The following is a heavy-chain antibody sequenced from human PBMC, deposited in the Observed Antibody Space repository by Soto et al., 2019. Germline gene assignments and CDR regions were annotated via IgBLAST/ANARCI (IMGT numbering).Heavy chain of an antibody. CDR3: ARQYGATAIDY. CDR2: IYWDDDK. J-gene: IGHJ4*02. V-gene: IGHV2-5*02. Sequence: QITLKESGPTLVKPTQTLTLTCTFSGFSLSTSGVGVGWIRQPPGKALEWLALIYWDDDKRYSPSLKSRLTITKDTSKTQVVLTMTNMDPVDTATYYCARQYGATAIDYWGQGTLVTVSS. D-gene: IGHD4-17*01. CDR1: GFSLSTSGVG.